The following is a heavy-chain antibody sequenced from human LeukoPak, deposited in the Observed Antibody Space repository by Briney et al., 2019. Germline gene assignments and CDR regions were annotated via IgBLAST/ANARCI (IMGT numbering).Heavy chain of an antibody. CDR3: ARVGNYYDSSGYYYGDY. Sequence: ASVKVSCKASGYTLTGYCMHWVRQAPGQGLEWMGWINPNSGGTNYAQKLQGRVTMTTDTSTSTAYMELRSLRSDDTAVYYCARVGNYYDSSGYYYGDYWGQGTLVTVSS. CDR1: GYTLTGYC. V-gene: IGHV1-2*02. CDR2: INPNSGGT. D-gene: IGHD3-22*01. J-gene: IGHJ4*02.